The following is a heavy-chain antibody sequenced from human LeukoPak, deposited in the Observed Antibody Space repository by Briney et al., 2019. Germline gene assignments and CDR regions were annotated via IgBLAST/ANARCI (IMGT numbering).Heavy chain of an antibody. V-gene: IGHV3-30-3*01. D-gene: IGHD3-10*01. J-gene: IGHJ4*02. CDR2: ISYDGSNK. CDR1: AFTLSSYA. Sequence: PGRSLRLSCAASAFTLSSYAMHWVRQAPGKGLEWVAVISYDGSNKYYADSVKGRFTISRDSSKNTLYLQMNSLRAEDTAVYYCARVIPRITMVRGPFDYWGQGTLVTVSS. CDR3: ARVIPRITMVRGPFDY.